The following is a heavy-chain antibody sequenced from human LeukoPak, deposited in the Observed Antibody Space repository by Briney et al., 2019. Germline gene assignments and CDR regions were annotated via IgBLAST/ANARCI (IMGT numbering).Heavy chain of an antibody. V-gene: IGHV4-39*07. CDR1: GGSISSRSYS. CDR2: IDYSGTS. CDR3: ARDDLRSDWFDP. J-gene: IGHJ5*02. Sequence: SESLSLTCSVSGGSISSRSYSWGWIRQPPGKGLGWIGNIDYSGTSYYTPSLKSRITISVDTSKNQFSLRLSSVTAADTAVYYCARDDLRSDWFDPWGQGTLVTVSS.